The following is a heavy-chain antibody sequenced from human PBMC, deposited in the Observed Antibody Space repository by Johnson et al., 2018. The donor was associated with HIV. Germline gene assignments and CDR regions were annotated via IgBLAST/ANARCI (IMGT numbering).Heavy chain of an antibody. D-gene: IGHD3-16*01. V-gene: IGHV3-20*04. Sequence: VQLVESGGVVVQPGGSLRLSCAASGFTFDDYGMSWVRQAPGKGLEWVSGINWNGGSTGYADSVKGRFTISRDNAKNTLYLQMNSLRAEDTAVYYCAKDRRFGFRNDAFDIWGQGTMVTVSS. CDR1: GFTFDDYG. CDR2: INWNGGST. J-gene: IGHJ3*02. CDR3: AKDRRFGFRNDAFDI.